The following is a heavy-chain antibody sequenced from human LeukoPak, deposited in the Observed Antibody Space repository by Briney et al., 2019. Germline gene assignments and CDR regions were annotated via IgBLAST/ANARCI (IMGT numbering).Heavy chain of an antibody. CDR3: ARDNSVGDNAWWFDP. J-gene: IGHJ5*02. CDR1: GYTFTSYY. Sequence: ASVKVSCKASGYTFTSYYMHWVRQAPGQGLGWMGLINPTGGSTGYAQKFQGRVTMTRDMSTSTDYMELSSLRSEDTAIYYCARDNSVGDNAWWFDPWGQGTLVTVSS. D-gene: IGHD1-26*01. V-gene: IGHV1-46*01. CDR2: INPTGGST.